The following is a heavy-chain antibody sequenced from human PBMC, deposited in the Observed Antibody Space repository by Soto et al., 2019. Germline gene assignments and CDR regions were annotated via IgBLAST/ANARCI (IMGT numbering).Heavy chain of an antibody. D-gene: IGHD6-13*01. Sequence: LSLTCTVSGGSISSGGYYWSWIRQHPGKGLEWIGYIYYSGSTYYNPSLKSRVTISVDTSKNQFSLKLSSVTAADTAVYYCARGSSSWPDAFDIWGQGTMVTVSS. CDR1: GGSISSGGYY. V-gene: IGHV4-31*03. CDR2: IYYSGST. CDR3: ARGSSSWPDAFDI. J-gene: IGHJ3*02.